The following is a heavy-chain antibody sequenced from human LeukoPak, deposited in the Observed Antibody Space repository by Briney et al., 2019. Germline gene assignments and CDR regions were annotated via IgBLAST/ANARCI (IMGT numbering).Heavy chain of an antibody. Sequence: SETLSLTCAVYGGSFSGYYWSWIRQPPGKGLEWIGEINHSGITNYNPSLKSRVSISVDTSKNQFSLKLSSVTAADTAVYYCARGPGVEYYEGSGYYYFDHWGQGTLVTVSS. J-gene: IGHJ4*02. D-gene: IGHD3-22*01. CDR3: ARGPGVEYYEGSGYYYFDH. V-gene: IGHV4-34*01. CDR2: INHSGIT. CDR1: GGSFSGYY.